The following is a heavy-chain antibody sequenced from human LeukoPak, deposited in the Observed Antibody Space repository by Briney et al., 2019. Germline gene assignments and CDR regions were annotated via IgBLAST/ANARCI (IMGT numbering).Heavy chain of an antibody. CDR1: GYTFTSYG. V-gene: IGHV1-18*01. Sequence: GASVKVSCMASGYTFTSYGISWVRQAPGQGLEWMGWISAYNGNTNYAQKLQGRVTMTTDTSTSTAYMELRSLRSDDTAVYYCEGFRYNWNSLNWFDPWGQGTLVTVSS. D-gene: IGHD1-7*01. CDR3: EGFRYNWNSLNWFDP. CDR2: ISAYNGNT. J-gene: IGHJ5*02.